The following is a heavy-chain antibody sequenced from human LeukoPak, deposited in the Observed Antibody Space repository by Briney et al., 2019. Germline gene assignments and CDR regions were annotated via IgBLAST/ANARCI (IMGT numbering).Heavy chain of an antibody. CDR2: INPTGGST. CDR3: ARDRYSSSPDY. V-gene: IGHV1-46*01. CDR1: GYTFTGYY. Sequence: ASVKVSCKASGYTFTGYYMHWVRQAPGQGLEWMGLINPTGGSTGYAQKFQGRVTMTRDMSTSTVYMELSSLRSEDTAVYYCARDRYSSSPDYWGQGTLVTVSS. D-gene: IGHD6-6*01. J-gene: IGHJ4*02.